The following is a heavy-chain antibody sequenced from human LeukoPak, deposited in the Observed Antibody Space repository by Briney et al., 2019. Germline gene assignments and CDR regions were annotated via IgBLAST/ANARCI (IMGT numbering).Heavy chain of an antibody. CDR3: ARGPLVSIQLWLTYYYYGMDV. CDR2: ISAYNGNT. V-gene: IGHV1-18*01. J-gene: IGHJ6*02. Sequence: ASVKVSCEASGYTFTSYGISWVRQAPGQGLEWMGWISAYNGNTNYAQKLQGRVTMTTDTSTSTAYMGLRSLRSDDTAVYYCARGPLVSIQLWLTYYYYGMDVWGQGTTVTVSS. D-gene: IGHD5-18*01. CDR1: GYTFTSYG.